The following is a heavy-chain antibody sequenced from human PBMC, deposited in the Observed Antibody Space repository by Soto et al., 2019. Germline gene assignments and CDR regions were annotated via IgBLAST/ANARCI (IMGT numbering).Heavy chain of an antibody. V-gene: IGHV1-69*05. CDR1: GGTFSSYA. CDR2: IIPIFGTA. J-gene: IGHJ6*02. Sequence: QVQLVQSGAEVKKPGSSVKVSCKASGGTFSSYAISWVRQAPGQGLEWMGGIIPIFGTANYAQKFQGRITXAXXXSXXTAYMEMSSLRSEDTAVYYCASQQLGPSYYYGMDVWGQGTTVTVSS. D-gene: IGHD6-6*01. CDR3: ASQQLGPSYYYGMDV.